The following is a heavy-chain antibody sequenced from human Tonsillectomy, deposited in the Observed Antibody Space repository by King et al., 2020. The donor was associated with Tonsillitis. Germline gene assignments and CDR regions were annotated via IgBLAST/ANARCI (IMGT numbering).Heavy chain of an antibody. CDR3: TTDLGVSWSGRGWFDP. J-gene: IGHJ5*02. D-gene: IGHD6-13*01. CDR1: GFTFSNAW. Sequence: VQLVESGGGLVKAGGSLRLSCAASGFTFSNAWMSWVRQAPGKGLEWVGRIKSKTDGGTTDYAAPVKGRFTISRDDSKNTLYLQMNSLKTEDTAVYYCTTDLGVSWSGRGWFDPWGQGTLVTVSS. V-gene: IGHV3-15*01. CDR2: IKSKTDGGTT.